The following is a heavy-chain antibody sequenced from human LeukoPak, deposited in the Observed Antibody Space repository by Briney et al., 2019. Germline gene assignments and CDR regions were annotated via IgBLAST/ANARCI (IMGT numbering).Heavy chain of an antibody. CDR3: VRGGRKFKSGIHWYFDV. CDR2: ISDDGSHK. J-gene: IGHJ2*01. Sequence: PGGSLRLSCAASGFTFTRNAMHWVRQAPGKGLEWVAVISDDGSHKYFGDSVTGRVSISRDNANGTVSLQLSSLRGEDTGIYFCVRGGRKFKSGIHWYFDVWGRGTMVAVSS. CDR1: GFTFTRNA. D-gene: IGHD6-25*01. V-gene: IGHV3-30*04.